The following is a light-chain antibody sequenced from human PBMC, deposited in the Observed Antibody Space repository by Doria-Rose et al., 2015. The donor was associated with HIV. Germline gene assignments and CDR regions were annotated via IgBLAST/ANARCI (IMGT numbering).Light chain of an antibody. Sequence: EIVMTQSPGTLSLSPGEGATLSCRASQSFSSTYLAWYQQKPGQAPSLLIYDGYTSATGIPDRFSASGSGTDFTLTINRLEPEDFALYYCHQYGTSWTFGQGTKVEI. CDR2: DGY. CDR1: QSFSSTY. V-gene: IGKV3-20*01. CDR3: HQYGTSWT. J-gene: IGKJ1*01.